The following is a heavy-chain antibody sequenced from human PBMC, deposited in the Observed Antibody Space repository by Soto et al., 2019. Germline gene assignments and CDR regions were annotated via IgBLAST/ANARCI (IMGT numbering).Heavy chain of an antibody. CDR2: INPSGGST. D-gene: IGHD3-10*01. Sequence: ASVKVSCKASGYTFTSYYMHWVRQAPGQGLEWMGIINPSGGSTSYAQKFQGRVTMTRDTSTSTVYMELSSLRSEDTAVYYCARDREFIMPKTYYYYGIAVWGQGTTDTVS. CDR3: ARDREFIMPKTYYYYGIAV. V-gene: IGHV1-46*01. J-gene: IGHJ6*02. CDR1: GYTFTSYY.